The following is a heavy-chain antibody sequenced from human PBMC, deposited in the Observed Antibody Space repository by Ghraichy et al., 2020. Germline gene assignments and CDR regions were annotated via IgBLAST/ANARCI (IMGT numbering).Heavy chain of an antibody. D-gene: IGHD5-12*01. V-gene: IGHV3-23*01. CDR2: ISESGGNT. J-gene: IGHJ4*01. Sequence: GSLRLSCAASGFTFSTYAMSWVRQAPGKGLEWVSDISESGGNTYYADSVKGRFTISRDNSKNTLYLQMNSLRAEDTAVYYCAKDGMVATGYWGQGTLVTVSS. CDR3: AKDGMVATGY. CDR1: GFTFSTYA.